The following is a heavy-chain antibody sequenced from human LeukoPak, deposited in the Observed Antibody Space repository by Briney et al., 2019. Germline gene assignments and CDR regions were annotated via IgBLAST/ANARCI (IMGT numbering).Heavy chain of an antibody. V-gene: IGHV3-48*04. J-gene: IGHJ4*02. D-gene: IGHD1-26*01. CDR3: ARDGLIVGVPFDY. CDR2: ISSSSSTI. CDR1: GFTFSSYS. Sequence: GGSLRLSCAASGFTFSSYSMNWVRQAPGKGLEWVSYISSSSSTIYYADSVKGRFTISRDNAKNSLYLQMNSLRAEDTAVYYCARDGLIVGVPFDYWGQGTLVTVSS.